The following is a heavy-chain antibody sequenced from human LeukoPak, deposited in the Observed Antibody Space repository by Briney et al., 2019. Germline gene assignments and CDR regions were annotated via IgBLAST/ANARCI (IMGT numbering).Heavy chain of an antibody. CDR3: ARGQLATILD. CDR1: GGSISSYY. V-gene: IGHV4-59*08. Sequence: PSETLSLTCTVSGGSISSYYWSWIPQPPGKGLEWIAYISYSGSTNYNPSLRSRVTISLDTSKNHFSLKLSSVTAADTAVYYCARGQLATILDWGQGTLVTVSS. J-gene: IGHJ4*02. CDR2: ISYSGST. D-gene: IGHD5-24*01.